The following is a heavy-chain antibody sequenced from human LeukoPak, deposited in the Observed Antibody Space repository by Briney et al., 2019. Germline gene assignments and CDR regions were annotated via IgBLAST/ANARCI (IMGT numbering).Heavy chain of an antibody. D-gene: IGHD5-12*01. V-gene: IGHV3-48*03. Sequence: PGGSLRLSCAASGFTFSSYEMNWVRQAPGKGLEWVSYISSSGSTIYYADSVKGRFTISRDNAKNSLYLQMNSLRAEDTAVYYCAREGGTPVDIGDHYYYGMDVWGQGTTVTVSS. J-gene: IGHJ6*02. CDR2: ISSSGSTI. CDR3: AREGGTPVDIGDHYYYGMDV. CDR1: GFTFSSYE.